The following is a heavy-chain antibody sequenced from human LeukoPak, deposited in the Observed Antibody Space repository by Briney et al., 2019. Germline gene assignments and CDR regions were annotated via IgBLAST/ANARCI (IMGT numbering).Heavy chain of an antibody. V-gene: IGHV3-23*01. J-gene: IGHJ4*02. Sequence: GGSLRLSCAASGFTFRNYGMSWVRQAPGKGLEWVSVVSDSGSSAYYTDSVKGRFTISRDNSRNTLYLQMNSLRAEDTAVYYCAKDPSDLGGSGSNNYFDCWGQGTLVTVSS. CDR3: AKDPSDLGGSGSNNYFDC. CDR1: GFTFRNYG. D-gene: IGHD3-10*01. CDR2: VSDSGSSA.